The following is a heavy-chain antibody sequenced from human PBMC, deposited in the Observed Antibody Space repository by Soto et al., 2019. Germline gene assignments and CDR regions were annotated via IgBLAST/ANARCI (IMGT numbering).Heavy chain of an antibody. CDR1: GFTCSNYA. V-gene: IGHV3-30*18. CDR3: AKDHMGDYGAGSYFSI. CDR2: ISKDRTNK. D-gene: IGHD3-10*01. Sequence: PGGSLRLSCATSGFTCSNYAMHWVCQAPSKGLEWVAVISKDRTNKYCVGSVKGRFTISRDNSKSTLYLQMNSLRAEDTAVYFCAKDHMGDYGAGSYFSIWCQGTMVTVSS. J-gene: IGHJ3*01.